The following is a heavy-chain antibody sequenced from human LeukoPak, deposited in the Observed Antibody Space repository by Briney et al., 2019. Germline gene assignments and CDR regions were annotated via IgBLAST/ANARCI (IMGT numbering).Heavy chain of an antibody. CDR1: GYTFTSYY. CDR3: ARGNEDTGYYYGRGAFDI. J-gene: IGHJ3*02. CDR2: IRPIADTT. Sequence: GASVKVSCKASGYTFTSYYMHWVRQAPGLGLEWMGIIRPIADTTTYSQKFQGRVTMTRDMSTSTVYMELSRLRSDDTAVYYCARGNEDTGYYYGRGAFDIWGQGTMVTVSS. V-gene: IGHV1-46*01. D-gene: IGHD3-9*01.